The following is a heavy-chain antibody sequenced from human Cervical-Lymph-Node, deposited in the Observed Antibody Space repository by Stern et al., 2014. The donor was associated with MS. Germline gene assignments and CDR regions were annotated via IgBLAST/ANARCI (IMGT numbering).Heavy chain of an antibody. V-gene: IGHV3-30-3*01. CDR2: ISYDGANK. J-gene: IGHJ2*01. D-gene: IGHD2-21*02. Sequence: MQLVESGGGVVQPGRSLRLSCAASGFTFSAYAMHWVRQAPGKGLEWVSVISYDGANKYYADSVKGRFTISRDNSKNTLYLRMNSLRVEDTAVYYCARQMTHGPCDLWGRGTLVTVSS. CDR1: GFTFSAYA. CDR3: ARQMTHGPCDL.